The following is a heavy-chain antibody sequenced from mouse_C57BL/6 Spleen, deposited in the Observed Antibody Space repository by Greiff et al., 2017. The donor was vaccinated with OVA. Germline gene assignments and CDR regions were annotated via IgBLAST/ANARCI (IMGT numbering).Heavy chain of an antibody. CDR1: GFSLTSYG. V-gene: IGHV2-2*01. CDR2: IWSGGSI. D-gene: IGHD1-1*01. J-gene: IGHJ1*03. CDR3: ARLPIYYGSSYDWYFDV. Sequence: VQGVESGPGLVQPSQSLSITCTVSGFSLTSYGVHWVRQSPGKGLEWLGVIWSGGSIDYNAAFISRLSISKDNSKSQVFFKMNSLQADDTAIYYCARLPIYYGSSYDWYFDVWGTGTTVTVSS.